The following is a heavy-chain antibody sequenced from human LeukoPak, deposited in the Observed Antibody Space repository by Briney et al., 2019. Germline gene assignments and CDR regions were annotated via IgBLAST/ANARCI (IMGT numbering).Heavy chain of an antibody. J-gene: IGHJ6*02. V-gene: IGHV4-39*01. CDR2: IYYSGST. CDR3: ARHFGPDSYIVAYYYYGMDV. CDR1: GGSISSSSYY. Sequence: MSSETLSLTCTVSGGSISSSSYYWGWIRQPPGKGLEWIGSIYYSGSTYYNPSLKSRVTISVDTSKNQFSLKLSSVTAADTAVYYCARHFGPDSYIVAYYYYGMDVWGQGTTVTVSS. D-gene: IGHD5-12*01.